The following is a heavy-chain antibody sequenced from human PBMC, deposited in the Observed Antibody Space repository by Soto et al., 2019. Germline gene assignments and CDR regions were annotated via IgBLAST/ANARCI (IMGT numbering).Heavy chain of an antibody. CDR2: ISAHNGNT. J-gene: IGHJ4*02. CDR3: ARGRYGDY. Sequence: QVRLVQSGAVVKNPGASVKVSCKGSGYDFTTYGITWVRQAPGQGLEWMAWISAHNGNTNYAPNLQGRVTVTRDTSTSTAYIELRSLRSDDTAVYYCARGRYGDYWGQGALVTVSS. CDR1: GYDFTTYG. V-gene: IGHV1-18*01. D-gene: IGHD1-1*01.